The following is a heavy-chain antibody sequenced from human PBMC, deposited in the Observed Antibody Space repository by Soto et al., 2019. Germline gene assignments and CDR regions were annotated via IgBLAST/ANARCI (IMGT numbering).Heavy chain of an antibody. Sequence: SETLSLTCTVSGGSISSYYWSWIRQPPGKGLEWIGYIYYSASTNYSPSLKSRVTISVDTSKNQFSLNLSSVTAADTAVYYCGRHLPCCGGDCYSLDFWGQGTLVTVSS. J-gene: IGHJ4*02. D-gene: IGHD2-21*02. CDR3: GRHLPCCGGDCYSLDF. CDR1: GGSISSYY. CDR2: IYYSAST. V-gene: IGHV4-59*08.